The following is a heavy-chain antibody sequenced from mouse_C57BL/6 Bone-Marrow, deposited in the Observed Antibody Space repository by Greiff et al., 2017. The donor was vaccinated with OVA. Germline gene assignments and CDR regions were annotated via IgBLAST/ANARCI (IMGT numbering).Heavy chain of an antibody. D-gene: IGHD1-1*01. V-gene: IGHV1-81*01. CDR2: IYPRSGNT. Sequence: QVQLQQSGAELARPGASVKLSCKASGYTFTSYGISWVKQRTGQGLEWIGEIYPRSGNTSYNEQFQGKATLTADKSSSTSYMELRSLTSEDSAVYFCARSPHYYGSTSGFAYWGQGTLVTVSA. CDR1: GYTFTSYG. J-gene: IGHJ3*01. CDR3: ARSPHYYGSTSGFAY.